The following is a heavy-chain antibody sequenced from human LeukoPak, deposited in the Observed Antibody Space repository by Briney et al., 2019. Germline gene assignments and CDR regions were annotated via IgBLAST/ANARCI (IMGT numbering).Heavy chain of an antibody. J-gene: IGHJ4*02. CDR1: GFTFSSYG. Sequence: PGGSLRLSCAASGFTFSSYGMHWVRQAPGKGLEWVAVISYDGSNKYYADSVKGRFTISRDNSKNTLYLQMNSLRAEDTAEYYCARSTVGTSCCTAVDYWGQGTLVTVSS. D-gene: IGHD1-26*01. CDR2: ISYDGSNK. CDR3: ARSTVGTSCCTAVDY. V-gene: IGHV3-30*03.